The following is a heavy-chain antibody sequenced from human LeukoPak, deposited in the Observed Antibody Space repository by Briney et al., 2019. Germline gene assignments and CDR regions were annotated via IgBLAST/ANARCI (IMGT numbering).Heavy chain of an antibody. CDR3: TRDGRGYYDSSGYYSSDY. J-gene: IGHJ4*02. CDR2: IRSKAYGGTT. CDR1: GFTFGDYA. V-gene: IGHV3-49*04. D-gene: IGHD3-22*01. Sequence: GGSLRLSCTASGFTFGDYAMSWVRQAPGKGLDWVGFIRSKAYGGTTEYAASVKGRFTISRDDSKSIAYLQMNSLKTEDTAVYYCTRDGRGYYDSSGYYSSDYWGQGTLVTVSS.